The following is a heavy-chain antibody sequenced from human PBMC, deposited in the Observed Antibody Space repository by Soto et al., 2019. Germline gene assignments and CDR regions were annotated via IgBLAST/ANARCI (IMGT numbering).Heavy chain of an antibody. D-gene: IGHD6-19*01. Sequence: SETLSLTCTVSGGSISSYYWSWIRQPPGKGLEWIGYIYYSGSTNYNPSLKSRVTISVDTSKNQFSLKLSSVTAADTAVYYCARARGIPVAGTKAWFDPWGQGTLVTVSS. CDR1: GGSISSYY. CDR3: ARARGIPVAGTKAWFDP. J-gene: IGHJ5*02. V-gene: IGHV4-59*01. CDR2: IYYSGST.